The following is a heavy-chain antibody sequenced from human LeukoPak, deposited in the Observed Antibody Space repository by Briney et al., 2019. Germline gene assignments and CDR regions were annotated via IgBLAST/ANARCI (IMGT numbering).Heavy chain of an antibody. V-gene: IGHV1-2*06. CDR3: ARVRHRYCSSTSCYHWFDP. CDR2: INPNNGGT. Sequence: ASVKVSCKASGYTFTGYYIHWVRQAPGQGLEWMGRINPNNGGTNYAQKFQGRVTMTRNTSISTAYMELSSLKSEDTAVYYCARVRHRYCSSTSCYHWFDPWGQGTLVTVSS. J-gene: IGHJ5*02. CDR1: GYTFTGYY. D-gene: IGHD2-2*01.